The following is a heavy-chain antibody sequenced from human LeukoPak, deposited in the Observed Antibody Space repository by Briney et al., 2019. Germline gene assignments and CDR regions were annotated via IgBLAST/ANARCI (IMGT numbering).Heavy chain of an antibody. Sequence: ASVKVSCKASGYTFTGYYMHWVRQAPGQGLEWMGWINPKTGGTHYAQKFQGGVTMTRDTSISTAYMELSRLRSDDTAVYYCAKEGEGTRDAFDIWGQGTMVTVSS. CDR3: AKEGEGTRDAFDI. D-gene: IGHD1-14*01. CDR1: GYTFTGYY. J-gene: IGHJ3*02. CDR2: INPKTGGT. V-gene: IGHV1-2*02.